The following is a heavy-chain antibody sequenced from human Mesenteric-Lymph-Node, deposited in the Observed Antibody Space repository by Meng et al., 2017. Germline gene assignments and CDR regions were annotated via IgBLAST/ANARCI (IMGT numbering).Heavy chain of an antibody. CDR3: ARNYGDEVDWYFDL. V-gene: IGHV3-13*01. D-gene: IGHD4-17*01. J-gene: IGHJ2*01. Sequence: GESLKISCAASGFTFSSYDMHWVRQATGKGLEWVSAIGTAGDTYYPGSVKGRFTISRENAKNSLYLQMNSLRAGDTAVYYCARNYGDEVDWYFDLWGRGTLVTVSS. CDR1: GFTFSSYD. CDR2: IGTAGDT.